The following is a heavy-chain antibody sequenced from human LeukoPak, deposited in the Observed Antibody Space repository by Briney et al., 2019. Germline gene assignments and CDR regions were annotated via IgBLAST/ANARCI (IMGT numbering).Heavy chain of an antibody. CDR2: IYSGGST. V-gene: IGHV3-66*01. CDR1: GFTVSSNY. Sequence: PGGSLRLSCAASGFTVSSNYMSWVRQAPGKGLEWVSVIYSGGSTYYADSVEGRFTISRDNSKNTLYLQMNSLRAEDTAVYYCARDKTRDDILTGPYYYYYGMDVWGQGTTVTVSS. CDR3: ARDKTRDDILTGPYYYYYGMDV. D-gene: IGHD3-9*01. J-gene: IGHJ6*02.